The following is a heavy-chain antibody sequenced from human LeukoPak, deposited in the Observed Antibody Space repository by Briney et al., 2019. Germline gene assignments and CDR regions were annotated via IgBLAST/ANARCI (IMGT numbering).Heavy chain of an antibody. CDR1: GGSFSGYY. CDR2: INHSGST. Sequence: PSETLSLTCAVYGGSFSGYYWSWIRQPPGKGLEWIGEINHSGSTNYNPSLQSRVTISADTSKNQFSLNLRSVIAADTAVYYCTRGLRLGYSSGGSCYYWFDPWGQGTRVTASS. CDR3: TRGLRLGYSSGGSCYYWFDP. D-gene: IGHD2-15*01. V-gene: IGHV4-34*01. J-gene: IGHJ5*02.